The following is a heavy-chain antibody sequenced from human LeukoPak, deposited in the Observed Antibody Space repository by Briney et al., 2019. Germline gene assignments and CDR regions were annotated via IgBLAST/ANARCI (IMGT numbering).Heavy chain of an antibody. D-gene: IGHD3-10*01. Sequence: SVKVSCKASGYTFSSYAISWVRQAPGQGLEWMGRIIPILGIANYAQKFQGRVTITADKSTSTAYMELSSLRSEDTAVYYCARDGGSGSYWNWFDPWGQGTLVTVSS. CDR2: IIPILGIA. V-gene: IGHV1-69*04. CDR1: GYTFSSYA. J-gene: IGHJ5*02. CDR3: ARDGGSGSYWNWFDP.